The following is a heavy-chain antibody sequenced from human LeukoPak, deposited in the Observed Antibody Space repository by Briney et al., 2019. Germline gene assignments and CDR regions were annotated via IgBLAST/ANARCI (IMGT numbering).Heavy chain of an antibody. CDR3: ARGNRYYDFWSGQNPEDFDY. V-gene: IGHV3-21*01. Sequence: GGSLRLSCAASGFTFSNSAMNWVRQAPGKGLEWVSSINDVSSHIYYADSVKGRFTISRNNAKNSVYLQMNSLRAEDTAVYYCARGNRYYDFWSGQNPEDFDYWGQGTLVTVSS. J-gene: IGHJ4*02. CDR2: INDVSSHI. D-gene: IGHD3-3*01. CDR1: GFTFSNSA.